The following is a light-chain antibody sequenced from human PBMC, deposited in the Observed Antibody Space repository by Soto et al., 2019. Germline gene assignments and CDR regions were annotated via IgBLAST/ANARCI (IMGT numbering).Light chain of an antibody. CDR1: QDISNY. J-gene: IGKJ1*01. V-gene: IGKV1-27*01. CDR2: AAS. CDR3: QKYDSAPAWT. Sequence: DIQMTQSPSSLSAAVGDRVTIACRASQDISNYLAWYQQKPGRAPKLLIFAASTLQSGVPSRFSGSGSGTEFTLTISSLQPEDVATYYCQKYDSAPAWTFGQRTKVEIK.